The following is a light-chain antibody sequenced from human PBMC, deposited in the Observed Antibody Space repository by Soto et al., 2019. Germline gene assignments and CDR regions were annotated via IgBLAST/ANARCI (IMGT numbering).Light chain of an antibody. CDR1: QSVTSYK. Sequence: EIVLTQSPGTLSLSPGGTATLSCRASQSVTSYKIAWYQQKPGQAPRLLIYGAFNRATDIPGRFSGSGSGTDFTLTISRLEPEEFAVYYWQHYHNAPLTFGGGTEVEIK. J-gene: IGKJ4*01. V-gene: IGKV3-20*01. CDR3: QHYHNAPLT. CDR2: GAF.